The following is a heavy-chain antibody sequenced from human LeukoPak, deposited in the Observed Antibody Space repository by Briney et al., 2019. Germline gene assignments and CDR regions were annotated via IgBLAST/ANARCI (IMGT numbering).Heavy chain of an antibody. V-gene: IGHV3-21*01. CDR2: ISSSSSYI. J-gene: IGHJ4*02. Sequence: GGSLRLSCAASGFTFSSYSMTWVRQAPGKGLEWVSSISSSSSYIYYADSVKGRFTISRDNAKNSLYLQMNSLRAEDTAVYYCARDLALKGYCDSSGYFFGNPFDYWGQGTLVTVSS. CDR3: ARDLALKGYCDSSGYFFGNPFDY. D-gene: IGHD3-22*01. CDR1: GFTFSSYS.